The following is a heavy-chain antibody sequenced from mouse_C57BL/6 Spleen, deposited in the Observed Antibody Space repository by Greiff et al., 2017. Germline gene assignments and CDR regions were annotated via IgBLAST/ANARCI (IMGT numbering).Heavy chain of an antibody. CDR3: ARKGLDGYSWFAY. D-gene: IGHD2-3*01. V-gene: IGHV1-69*01. CDR1: GYTFTSYW. J-gene: IGHJ3*01. CDR2: IDPSDSYT. Sequence: QVQLQQSGAELVMPGASVKLSCKASGYTFTSYWMHWVKQRPGQGLEWIGEIDPSDSYTNYNQKFKGKSTLTVDKSSSTAYMQLSSLTSEDSAVYYCARKGLDGYSWFAYWGQGTLVTVSA.